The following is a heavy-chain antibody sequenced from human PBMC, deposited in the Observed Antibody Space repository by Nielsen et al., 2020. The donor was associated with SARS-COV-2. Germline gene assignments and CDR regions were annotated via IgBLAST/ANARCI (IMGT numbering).Heavy chain of an antibody. J-gene: IGHJ3*01. Sequence: ASVKVSCKASGYTFTTYGISWVRQAPGQGLEWMGWLSTQNGNTNFAQKFQGRVTVTTDTSTNTVYTELRSLRSDDTAVYYCARHTVYSSTWFAFDLWGQGTMVTVSS. CDR3: ARHTVYSSTWFAFDL. D-gene: IGHD6-13*01. V-gene: IGHV1-18*04. CDR2: LSTQNGNT. CDR1: GYTFTTYG.